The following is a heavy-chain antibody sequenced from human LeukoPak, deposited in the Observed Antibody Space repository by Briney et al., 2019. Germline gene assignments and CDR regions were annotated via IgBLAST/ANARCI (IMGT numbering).Heavy chain of an antibody. CDR2: TYYRSKWYN. CDR1: GDSVSSNSAA. D-gene: IGHD2-8*01. J-gene: IGHJ6*02. CDR3: ARDLDCTNGVCYTYGMDV. Sequence: SQTLSLTCAISGDSVSSNSAAWNWIRQSPSRGLEWLGRTYYRSKWYNDYAGSVKSRITINPDTSKNQFSLQLNSVTPEDTAVYYCARDLDCTNGVCYTYGMDVWGQGTTVTVSS. V-gene: IGHV6-1*01.